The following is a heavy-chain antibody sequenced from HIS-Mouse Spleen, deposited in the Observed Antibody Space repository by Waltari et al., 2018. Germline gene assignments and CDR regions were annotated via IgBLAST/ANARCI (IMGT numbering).Heavy chain of an antibody. Sequence: QVTLRESGPALVKHTQTLTLTCTFPGFSLSTSGMCVSWIRQPPGKALEWLARIDWDDDKYYSTSLKTRLTISKDTSKNQVVLTMTNMDPVDTATYYCARIAEGYSSGWYAFDYWGQGTLVTVSS. D-gene: IGHD6-19*01. V-gene: IGHV2-70*15. CDR3: ARIAEGYSSGWYAFDY. J-gene: IGHJ4*02. CDR2: IDWDDDK. CDR1: GFSLSTSGMC.